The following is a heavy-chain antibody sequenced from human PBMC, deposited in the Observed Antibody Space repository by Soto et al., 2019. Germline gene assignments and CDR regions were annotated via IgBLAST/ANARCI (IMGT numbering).Heavy chain of an antibody. CDR3: APLSVSLSGPYGIHV. Sequence: SETLSLTCSVSGYSVSSSDYYWAWIRQPPGKGLEGIGSMLYSGLTYYNPSLKSRVTLSVDTSKNQFSVRLNSVTASDTAVYYCAPLSVSLSGPYGIHVWGQGTTVTVSS. CDR1: GYSVSSSDYY. J-gene: IGHJ6*02. CDR2: MLYSGLT. V-gene: IGHV4-39*01. D-gene: IGHD2-15*01.